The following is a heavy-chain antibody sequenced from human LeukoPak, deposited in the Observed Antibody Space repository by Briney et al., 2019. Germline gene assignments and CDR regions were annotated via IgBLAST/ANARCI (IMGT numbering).Heavy chain of an antibody. D-gene: IGHD1-26*01. J-gene: IGHJ4*02. Sequence: ASLKVSCKASGYTLTDYSMHWVRQTPGQGPEWMGWINPNSSATKYAHKFQGRITMTRDTYVSTAYLERSRLTSDDTAKYYCARDPSHQDYTWTYWGYWGQGTLVTVSS. V-gene: IGHV1-2*02. CDR3: ARDPSHQDYTWTYWGY. CDR2: INPNSSAT. CDR1: GYTLTDYS.